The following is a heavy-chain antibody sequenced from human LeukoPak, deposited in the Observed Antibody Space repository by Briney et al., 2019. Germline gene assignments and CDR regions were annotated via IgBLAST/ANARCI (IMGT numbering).Heavy chain of an antibody. J-gene: IGHJ4*02. CDR3: ARDPYDFWSGLGTPDY. Sequence: SGGSLRLSCAVSGFTFSDYYMSWIRQAPGKGLEWVSYISSSGSTIYYADSVKGRFNISRDNAKNSLYLQMNSLRAEDTAVYYCARDPYDFWSGLGTPDYWGQGTLVTVSS. CDR1: GFTFSDYY. V-gene: IGHV3-11*01. D-gene: IGHD3-3*01. CDR2: ISSSGSTI.